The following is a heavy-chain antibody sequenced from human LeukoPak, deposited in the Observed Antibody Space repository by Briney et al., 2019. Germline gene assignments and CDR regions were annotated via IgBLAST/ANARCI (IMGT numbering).Heavy chain of an antibody. CDR1: GYTFTGYY. J-gene: IGHJ4*02. D-gene: IGHD2-2*01. CDR2: INPNSGGT. Sequence: ASVKVSCKASGYTFTGYYMHWVRQAPGQGLEWMGWINPNSGGTNYAQKFQGWVTMTRDTSISTAYMELSRLRSDDTAVYYCASGGVVVVPAANPTVRTDEVLSDWGQGTLVTVSS. V-gene: IGHV1-2*04. CDR3: ASGGVVVVPAANPTVRTDEVLSD.